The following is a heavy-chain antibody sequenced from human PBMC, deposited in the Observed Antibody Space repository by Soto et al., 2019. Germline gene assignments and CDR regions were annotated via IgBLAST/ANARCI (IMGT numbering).Heavy chain of an antibody. Sequence: SGTLSLTCTVSGGSVSSGSYYWSWIRQPPGKGLEWIGYIYYSGSTNYNPSLKSRVTISVDTSKNQFSLKLSSVTAADTAVYYCAREYFQYYYDSSGLWYFDLWGRGTLVTVSS. CDR1: GGSVSSGSYY. CDR3: AREYFQYYYDSSGLWYFDL. D-gene: IGHD3-22*01. CDR2: IYYSGST. V-gene: IGHV4-61*01. J-gene: IGHJ2*01.